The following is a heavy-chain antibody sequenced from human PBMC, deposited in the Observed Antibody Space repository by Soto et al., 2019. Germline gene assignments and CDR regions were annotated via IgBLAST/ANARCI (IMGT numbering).Heavy chain of an antibody. Sequence: EVQLLESGGGLVQPGGSLRLSCAASGFTFSNYAMSWVCRAPGRGLEWVSTISGSGANTYYPDSVKGRFTISRDNSKNTLYLQMNSLRAEDTAVYYCAKDWELTDPWGQGTLVTVSS. CDR3: AKDWELTDP. J-gene: IGHJ5*02. CDR1: GFTFSNYA. V-gene: IGHV3-23*01. D-gene: IGHD1-26*01. CDR2: ISGSGANT.